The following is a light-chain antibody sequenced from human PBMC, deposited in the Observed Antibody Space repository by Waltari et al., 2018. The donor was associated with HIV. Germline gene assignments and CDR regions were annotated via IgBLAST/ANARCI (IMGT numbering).Light chain of an antibody. J-gene: IGLJ3*02. CDR1: SSAIGAYDF. Sequence: QSALTQPPSASGSLGQSVTISCPGSSSAIGAYDFVSWFQQHPHSAPKLLLYEVSRRPSTVSDRFSGSRSGNTAFLTVAGLQPDDEATYFCSSYGDSLKILFGGGTNVTIL. V-gene: IGLV2-8*01. CDR3: SSYGDSLKIL. CDR2: EVS.